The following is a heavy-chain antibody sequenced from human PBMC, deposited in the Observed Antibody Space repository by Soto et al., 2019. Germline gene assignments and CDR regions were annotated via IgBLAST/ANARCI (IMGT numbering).Heavy chain of an antibody. J-gene: IGHJ6*01. Sequence: QVQLVKSGAEVKKPGSSVKVSCKASGGTFSSYAISWVRQAPGQGREWMGGIIPIFGTANYAQKFQGRVTITADESTRTAYRALRSQTSEDPAVYYCARSRIAAWIGFMDVWGEGPTVTVPS. D-gene: IGHD6-6*01. CDR2: IIPIFGTA. V-gene: IGHV1-69*12. CDR3: ARSRIAAWIGFMDV. CDR1: GGTFSSYA.